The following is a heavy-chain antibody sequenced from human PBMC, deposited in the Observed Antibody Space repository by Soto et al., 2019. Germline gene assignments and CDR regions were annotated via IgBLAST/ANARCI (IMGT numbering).Heavy chain of an antibody. D-gene: IGHD1-26*01. CDR1: GFTFSSYG. Sequence: QVQLVESGGGVVQPGRSLRLSCAASGFTFSSYGMHWVRQAPGKGLEWVAVISYDGSNKYYADSVKGRFTISRDNSKKTLYLQMNTLTAEDTAVYYCAKDLTEGGYYYGMDVWGQGTTVTVSS. CDR2: ISYDGSNK. V-gene: IGHV3-30*18. J-gene: IGHJ6*02. CDR3: AKDLTEGGYYYGMDV.